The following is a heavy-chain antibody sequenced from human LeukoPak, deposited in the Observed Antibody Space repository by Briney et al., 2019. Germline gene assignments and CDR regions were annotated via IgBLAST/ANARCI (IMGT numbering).Heavy chain of an antibody. V-gene: IGHV3-30*04. D-gene: IGHD3-22*01. CDR2: ISYDGSNK. CDR1: GFTFSSYA. CDR3: ARDGGVRPFPAYYYEGYYFDY. J-gene: IGHJ4*02. Sequence: GRSLRLSCAASGFTFSSYAMHWARQAPGKGLEWGAVISYDGSNKYYADSVKGRFTISRDNSKNTLYLQMNSLRAEDTAVYYCARDGGVRPFPAYYYEGYYFDYWGQGTLVTVSS.